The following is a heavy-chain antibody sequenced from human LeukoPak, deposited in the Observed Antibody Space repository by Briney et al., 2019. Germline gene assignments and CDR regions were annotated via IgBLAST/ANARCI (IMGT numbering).Heavy chain of an antibody. J-gene: IGHJ2*01. D-gene: IGHD5-24*01. CDR2: LSPYNGNA. CDR1: GYTFTNYG. CDR3: ARGWLQPYWYFDL. Sequence: ASVKVSCKTSGYTFTNYGISWVPQAPGQGLEWMGSLSPYNGNADYTQKLRGRVTMTTDTSTTTGYMELRSLRSDDTAIYYCARGWLQPYWYFDLWGRGTLVTVSS. V-gene: IGHV1-18*01.